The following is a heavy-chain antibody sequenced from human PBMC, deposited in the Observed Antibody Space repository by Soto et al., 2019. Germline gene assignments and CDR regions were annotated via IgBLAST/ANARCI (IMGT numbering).Heavy chain of an antibody. CDR1: GFTFSSYA. CDR2: ISGSGDTT. CDR3: AKADYSYSWAPGDY. J-gene: IGHJ4*02. V-gene: IGHV3-23*01. Sequence: GGSLRLSCAASGFTFSSYALNWVRQAPGKGLEWVSSISGSGDTTYYADSVEGRFTISRDNSKNTLYLQMNSLRVEDTALYYCAKADYSYSWAPGDYWGQGTLVTAPQ. D-gene: IGHD6-13*01.